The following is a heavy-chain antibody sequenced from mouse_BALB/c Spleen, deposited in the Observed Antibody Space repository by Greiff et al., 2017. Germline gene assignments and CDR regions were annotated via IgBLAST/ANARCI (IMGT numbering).Heavy chain of an antibody. CDR2: IYPGDGDT. V-gene: IGHV1-80*01. Sequence: VQLQQSGAELVRPGSSVKISCKASGYAFSSYWMNWVKQRPGQGLEWIGQIYPGDGDTNYNQKFKDKAILTVDKSSSTAYMQLSSLTSEDSAVYYCARGGGNPYYYAMDYWGQGTSVTVSS. J-gene: IGHJ4*01. CDR1: GYAFSSYW. CDR3: ARGGGNPYYYAMDY. D-gene: IGHD2-1*01.